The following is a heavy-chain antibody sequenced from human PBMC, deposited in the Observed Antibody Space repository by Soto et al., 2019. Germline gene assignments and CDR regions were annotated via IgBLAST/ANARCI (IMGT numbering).Heavy chain of an antibody. CDR3: ARGSGCSGYDLIGIFDY. D-gene: IGHD5-12*01. J-gene: IGHJ4*02. Sequence: PSETLSLTCAVYGGSFSGHYWSWIRQPPGKGLEWIGEINHSGSTNYNPSLKSRVTISVDTSKNQFSLKLSSVTAADTAVYYCARGSGCSGYDLIGIFDYWGQGTLVTVSS. V-gene: IGHV4-34*01. CDR1: GGSFSGHY. CDR2: INHSGST.